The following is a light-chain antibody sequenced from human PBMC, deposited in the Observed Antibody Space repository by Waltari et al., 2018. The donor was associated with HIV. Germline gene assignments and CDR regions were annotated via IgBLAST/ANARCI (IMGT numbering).Light chain of an antibody. CDR3: CADGGDSGGDV. J-gene: IGLJ1*01. CDR1: KGDIGTYDL. Sequence: QSVLTQPASVSGSSGQSVTISCTGTKGDIGTYDLVSWYQQHPGKAPKVIMFEVTKRPSGIPLRCSGCKSVNTASLAIAGLQADVEAAYYCCADGGDSGGDVFGSGTNVFVV. V-gene: IGLV2-23*02. CDR2: EVT.